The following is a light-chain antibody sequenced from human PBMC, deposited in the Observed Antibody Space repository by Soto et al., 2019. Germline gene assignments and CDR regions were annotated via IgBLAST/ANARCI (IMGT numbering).Light chain of an antibody. CDR3: CSFAGTYTYV. CDR1: SSDVGGYSY. CDR2: DVT. J-gene: IGLJ1*01. Sequence: QSALTQPRSVSGSPGQSVTISCTGTSSDVGGYSYVSWYQQHPGKVPKLIIYDVTKRPSGVPDRFSGSKSGNTASLTISGLQAEDEADYYCCSFAGTYTYVFGPGTKLTVL. V-gene: IGLV2-11*01.